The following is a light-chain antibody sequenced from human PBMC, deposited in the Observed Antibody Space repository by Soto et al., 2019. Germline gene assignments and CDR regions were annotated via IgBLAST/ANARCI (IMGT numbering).Light chain of an antibody. CDR3: QQRSNWPPIT. Sequence: TQSPSVLSASLGDSVTITCRASQSVSSYLAWYQQKPCQAPRLLIYDASNRATGIPATFSGSGSGTDFTPTISSLEPEDFAVYYCQQRSNWPPITFGPGTKVDIK. J-gene: IGKJ3*01. CDR1: QSVSSY. CDR2: DAS. V-gene: IGKV3-11*01.